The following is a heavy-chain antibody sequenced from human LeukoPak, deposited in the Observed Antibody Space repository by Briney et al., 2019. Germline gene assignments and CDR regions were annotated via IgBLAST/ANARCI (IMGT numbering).Heavy chain of an antibody. CDR1: GFTFSSYA. CDR3: AKEVGGRSQDY. Sequence: GGSLRLSCAASGFTFSSYAMSWVRQAPGKGLEWVSAVSGSGGNTYYADSVKGRFTISRDNSKNTLFLQMNSLRAEDTAVYYCAKEVGGRSQDYWGQGTQVTVSS. V-gene: IGHV3-23*01. CDR2: VSGSGGNT. J-gene: IGHJ4*02.